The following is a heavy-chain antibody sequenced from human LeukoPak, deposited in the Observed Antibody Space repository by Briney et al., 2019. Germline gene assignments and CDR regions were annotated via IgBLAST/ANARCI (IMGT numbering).Heavy chain of an antibody. V-gene: IGHV4-4*02. CDR2: VYRRGST. J-gene: IGHJ3*02. CDR1: GDSINSNYC. CDR3: GRHAYGDSSAAFDI. D-gene: IGHD4-17*01. Sequence: PSETLSLTCAVSGDSINSNYCWRWVRQFPGKGLEWIGEVYRRGSTSYNPSLKSRVVISIDKSKNQYSLNLNSVTAADTAMYYCGRHAYGDSSAAFDIWGQGTMVIVSS.